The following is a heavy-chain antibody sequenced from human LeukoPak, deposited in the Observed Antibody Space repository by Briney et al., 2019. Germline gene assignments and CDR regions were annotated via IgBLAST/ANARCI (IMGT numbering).Heavy chain of an antibody. CDR3: ARDGDYSSSWYQVY. V-gene: IGHV3-21*01. CDR2: ISSSSSYI. J-gene: IGHJ4*02. Sequence: GGSLRLSCAASGFTFSSCGMSWVRQAPGKGLEWVSSISSSSSYIYYADSVKGRFTISRDNAKNSLYLQMNSLRAEDTAVYYCARDGDYSSSWYQVYWGQGTLVTVSS. D-gene: IGHD6-13*01. CDR1: GFTFSSCG.